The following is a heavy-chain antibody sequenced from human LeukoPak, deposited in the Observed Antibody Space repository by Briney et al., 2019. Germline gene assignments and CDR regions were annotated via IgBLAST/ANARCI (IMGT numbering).Heavy chain of an antibody. D-gene: IGHD3-22*01. CDR3: ARARGVYDRSGYYYHGYFDY. CDR2: INHSGST. V-gene: IGHV4-34*01. Sequence: SETLSLTCAVYGGSFSGYYWSWIRQPPGKGLEWIGEINHSGSTNYNPSLKSRVTISVDTSKNQLSLKLSSVTAADTAVYYCARARGVYDRSGYYYHGYFDYWGQGTLVTVSS. CDR1: GGSFSGYY. J-gene: IGHJ4*02.